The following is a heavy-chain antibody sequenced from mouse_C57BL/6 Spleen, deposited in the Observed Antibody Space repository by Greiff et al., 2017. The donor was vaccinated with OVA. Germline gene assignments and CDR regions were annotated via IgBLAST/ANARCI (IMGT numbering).Heavy chain of an antibody. CDR2: IRSKSNNYAT. Sequence: EVKLMESGGGLVQPKGSLKLSCAASGFSFNTYAMNWVRQAPGKGLEWVARIRSKSNNYATYYADSVKDRFTISRDDSESMLYLQMNNLRTGDTAMYYCVNEGNAKDYWGQGTSVTVSS. CDR1: GFSFNTYA. J-gene: IGHJ4*01. CDR3: VNEGNAKDY. D-gene: IGHD6-1*01. V-gene: IGHV10-1*01.